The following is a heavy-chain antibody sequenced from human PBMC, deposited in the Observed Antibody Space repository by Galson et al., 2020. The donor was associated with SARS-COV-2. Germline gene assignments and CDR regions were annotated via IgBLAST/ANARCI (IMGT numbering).Heavy chain of an antibody. CDR3: ARVRVVVPAATRTPRKNYMDV. CDR1: GGSFSGYY. Sequence: SETLSLTCAVYGGSFSGYYWSWIRQPPGKGLEWIGEINHSGSTNYNPSLKSRVTISVDTSKNQFSLKLSSVTAADTAVYYCARVRVVVPAATRTPRKNYMDVWGKGTTVTVSS. J-gene: IGHJ6*03. V-gene: IGHV4-34*01. D-gene: IGHD2-2*01. CDR2: INHSGST.